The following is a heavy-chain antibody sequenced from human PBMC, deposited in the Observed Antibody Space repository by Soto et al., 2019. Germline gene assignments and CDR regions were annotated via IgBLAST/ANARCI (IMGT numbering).Heavy chain of an antibody. V-gene: IGHV3-66*01. CDR2: IYSGGST. D-gene: IGHD2-15*01. CDR1: GFTVSSNY. J-gene: IGHJ6*03. CDR3: ARSEKDIVSLDYYYYMDV. Sequence: GGSLRLSCAASGFTVSSNYMSWVRQAPGKGLEWVSVIYSGGSTYYADSVKGRFTISRDNSKNTLYLQMNSLRAEDTAVYYCARSEKDIVSLDYYYYMDVWGKGTTVTVSS.